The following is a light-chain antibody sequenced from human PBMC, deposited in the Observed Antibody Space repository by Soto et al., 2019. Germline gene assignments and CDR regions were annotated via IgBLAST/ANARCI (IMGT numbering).Light chain of an antibody. V-gene: IGKV3-20*01. CDR2: GAS. CDR3: QQYGFSPLYI. Sequence: EIVMTQSPATLSVSPGERATLSCRASQSVSSNLAWYQQKPGQAPRLLIYGASSRATGIPDRFSGSGSGADFTLTISRLEPEDSAVYYCQQYGFSPLYIFGQGTKLEI. J-gene: IGKJ2*01. CDR1: QSVSSN.